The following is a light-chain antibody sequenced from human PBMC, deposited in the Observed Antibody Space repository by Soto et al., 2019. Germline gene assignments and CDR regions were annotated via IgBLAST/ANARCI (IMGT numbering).Light chain of an antibody. J-gene: IGKJ5*01. CDR2: GAS. V-gene: IGKV3-20*01. CDR1: QSVSSSN. CDR3: QQYGSSPIT. Sequence: EIVLTQSPGTLSLSPGERATLSCRASQSVSSSNLAWYQQKPGQAPRLLIFGASSRASGVPDRFTGGESGTDFTLSIRRLEAEDFALYYCQQYGSSPITVGQGTRLEIK.